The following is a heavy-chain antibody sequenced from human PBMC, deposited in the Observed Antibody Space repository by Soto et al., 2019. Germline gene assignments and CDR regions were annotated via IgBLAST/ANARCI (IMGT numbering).Heavy chain of an antibody. D-gene: IGHD3-10*01. CDR3: ARLRIRMVRGVGEFDP. CDR1: GGTFSSYA. J-gene: IGHJ5*02. Sequence: QVQLVQSGAEVKKPGSSVKVSCKASGGTFSSYAISWVRQAPGQGLEWMGGIIPLFGTANYAQKFQGRVTITADESTITASMGLRSLRAEYPAVYYCARLRIRMVRGVGEFDPLVQGTLVTVSS. V-gene: IGHV1-69*01. CDR2: IIPLFGTA.